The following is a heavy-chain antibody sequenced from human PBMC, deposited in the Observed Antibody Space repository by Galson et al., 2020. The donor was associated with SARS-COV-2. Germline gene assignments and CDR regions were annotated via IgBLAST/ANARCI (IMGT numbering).Heavy chain of an antibody. V-gene: IGHV3-23*01. CDR2: ISGSGGST. J-gene: IGHJ4*02. CDR3: AKVDTAMASSPNFDY. CDR1: GFTFSSYA. Sequence: GSLRLSCAASGFTFSSYAMSWVRQAPGKGLEWVSAISGSGGSTYYADSVKGRFTISRDNSKNTLYLQMNSLRAEDTAVYYYAKVDTAMASSPNFDYWGQGTLVTVSS. D-gene: IGHD5-18*01.